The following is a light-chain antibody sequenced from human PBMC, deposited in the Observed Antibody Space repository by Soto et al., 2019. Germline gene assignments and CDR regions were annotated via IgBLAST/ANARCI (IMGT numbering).Light chain of an antibody. CDR1: QGIRND. CDR2: AAS. Sequence: DIQMTQSPSSLSASVGDRVTITCRASQGIRNDLGWYQQKPGLAPKLLIYAASTLQSGVPSRFSGSGSGTEFTRTIYSLQPEDFATYYCQDVTAELALIFGGGTKVDIK. CDR3: QDVTAELALI. J-gene: IGKJ4*01. V-gene: IGKV1-17*01.